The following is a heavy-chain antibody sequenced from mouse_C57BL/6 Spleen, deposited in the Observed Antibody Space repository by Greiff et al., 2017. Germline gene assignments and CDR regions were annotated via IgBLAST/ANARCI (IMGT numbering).Heavy chain of an antibody. CDR2: FYPGSGSI. D-gene: IGHD2-3*01. Sequence: QVQLQQSGAELVKPGASVKLSCKASGYTFTEYTIHWVKQRSGQGLEWIGWFYPGSGSIKYNEKFKDKATLTADKSSSTVYMELSRLTSEDSASDFCSRHEEPLYDGYYFDYWGQGTTLTVSS. CDR3: SRHEEPLYDGYYFDY. CDR1: GYTFTEYT. V-gene: IGHV1-62-2*01. J-gene: IGHJ2*01.